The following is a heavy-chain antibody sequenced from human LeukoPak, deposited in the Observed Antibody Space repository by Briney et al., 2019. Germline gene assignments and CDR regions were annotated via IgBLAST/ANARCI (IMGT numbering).Heavy chain of an antibody. Sequence: SQTLSLTCAISGDTVSSNSAAWSWIRQSPSRGLEWLGRTYYRSKWYHDYAASVRSRVSVNPDTSKNQFSLQLNSVTPEDTAVYYCARFLGIGSQRYYFDSWGQGTLVTVSS. CDR2: TYYRSKWYH. V-gene: IGHV6-1*01. CDR1: GDTVSSNSAA. CDR3: ARFLGIGSQRYYFDS. D-gene: IGHD6-19*01. J-gene: IGHJ4*02.